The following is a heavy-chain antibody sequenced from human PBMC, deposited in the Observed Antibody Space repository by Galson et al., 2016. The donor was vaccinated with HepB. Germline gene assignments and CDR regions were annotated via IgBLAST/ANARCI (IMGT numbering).Heavy chain of an antibody. D-gene: IGHD1-26*01. V-gene: IGHV3-21*01. CDR1: GFTFSNYA. CDR3: ARGHSGTYQRLDGLAF. J-gene: IGHJ3*01. Sequence: SLRLSCAGSGFTFSNYAMNWVRQAPGKGLEWVSSINSASSHMYYADSVRGPFIVSSDNAKESLYLQINSLRPEDTAVYYCARGHSGTYQRLDGLAFWGQGTMVTVSS. CDR2: INSASSHM.